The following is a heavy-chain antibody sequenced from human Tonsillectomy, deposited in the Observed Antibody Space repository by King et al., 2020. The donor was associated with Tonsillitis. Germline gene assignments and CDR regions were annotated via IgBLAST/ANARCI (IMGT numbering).Heavy chain of an antibody. CDR3: ARGEGTTGGFDY. CDR1: GGSIRTGEFY. V-gene: IGHV4-30-4*01. D-gene: IGHD1-7*01. CDR2: IYYSWTT. Sequence: VQLQESGPGLVKPSQTLSLICSVSGGSIRTGEFYWSWICQPPGKGLEWIGYIYYSWTTYHNPSLPGRVSMSVDASKNQFSLKLRSVTAADTAVYYCARGEGTTGGFDYWGQGTLVTVSS. J-gene: IGHJ4*02.